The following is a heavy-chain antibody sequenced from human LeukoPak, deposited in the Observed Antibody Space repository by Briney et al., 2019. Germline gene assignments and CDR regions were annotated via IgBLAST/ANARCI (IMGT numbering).Heavy chain of an antibody. CDR2: INPNNGGT. D-gene: IGHD3-22*01. Sequence: SVKVSCKASGYTFTAYYIHWVRQAPGQGLEWMGWINPNNGGTNYAQKFQGRVTMTRDTSISTAYMELSRLRSDDTAVYFCARRCDTSSYYTYYFDYWGQGTLVTVSS. CDR3: ARRCDTSSYYTYYFDY. V-gene: IGHV1-2*02. CDR1: GYTFTAYY. J-gene: IGHJ4*02.